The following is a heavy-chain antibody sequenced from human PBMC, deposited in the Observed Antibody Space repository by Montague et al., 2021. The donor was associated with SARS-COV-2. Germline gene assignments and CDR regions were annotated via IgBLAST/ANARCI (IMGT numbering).Heavy chain of an antibody. Sequence: SETLSLTCSVSGGSLSSFYWSWIRQPPGKGLEWIGSIYYSGSTYYNPSLKSRVTISVDTSKNQFSLKLSSVTAADTAVYYCARGSGCSGGSCYSEWDPYYYYGMDVWGQGTTVTVSS. D-gene: IGHD2-15*01. CDR2: IYYSGST. CDR3: ARGSGCSGGSCYSEWDPYYYYGMDV. V-gene: IGHV4-59*05. J-gene: IGHJ6*02. CDR1: GGSLSSFY.